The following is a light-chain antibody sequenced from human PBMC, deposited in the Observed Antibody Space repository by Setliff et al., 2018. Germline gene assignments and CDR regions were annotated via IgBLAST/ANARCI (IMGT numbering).Light chain of an antibody. CDR2: EVT. V-gene: IGLV2-14*01. J-gene: IGLJ2*01. CDR3: LSYTSKTTHAL. Sequence: QSALTQPAAVSGSPGQSITISCAGTSSDVGGYNYVSWYQQHPGKAPKLMIYEVTKRPSGVSDRFSGSKSGNTASLTISGLQAEDKADYYCLSYTSKTTHALFAGGTK. CDR1: SSDVGGYNY.